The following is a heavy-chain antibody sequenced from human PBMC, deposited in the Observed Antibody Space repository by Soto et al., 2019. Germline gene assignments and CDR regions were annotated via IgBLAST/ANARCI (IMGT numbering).Heavy chain of an antibody. CDR2: IHPSGIV. V-gene: IGHV4-34*01. CDR3: ARGQDHAKLAF. J-gene: IGHJ4*02. D-gene: IGHD2-15*01. Sequence: QVHLEPWGAGLLRPSETLSLTCGVSAGSLSFYYWSWIRQPPGKGLEWIGEIHPSGIVNYNTSLESRVAISVDSSKSQFSLNLNSVTAADTAVYFCARGQDHAKLAFWGQGTLVTVSS. CDR1: AGSLSFYY.